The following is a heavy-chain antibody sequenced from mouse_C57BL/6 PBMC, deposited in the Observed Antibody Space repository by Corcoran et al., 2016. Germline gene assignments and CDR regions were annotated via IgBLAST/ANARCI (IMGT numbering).Heavy chain of an antibody. CDR1: GYTFTDYY. Sequence: EVQLQQSGPELVKPGASVKISCKASGYTFTDYYMNWVKQSHGKSLEWIGDINPNNGGTSYNQKFKGKATLTVDKSSSTAYMELRSLTSEDSAVYYCARVIGTGFAYWGQGTLVTVSA. CDR3: ARVIGTGFAY. D-gene: IGHD4-1*01. J-gene: IGHJ3*01. V-gene: IGHV1-26*01. CDR2: INPNNGGT.